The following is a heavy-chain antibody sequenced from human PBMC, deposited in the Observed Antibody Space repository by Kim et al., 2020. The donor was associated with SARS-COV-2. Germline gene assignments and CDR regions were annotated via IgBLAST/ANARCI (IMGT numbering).Heavy chain of an antibody. CDR3: ARTIRPTVVVTAPYGMDV. Sequence: SETLSLTCTVSGGSISSYYWSWIRQPPGKGLEWIGYIYYSGSTNYNPSLKSRVTISVDTSKNQFSLKLSSVTAADTAVYYCARTIRPTVVVTAPYGMDVWGQGTTVTVSS. CDR2: IYYSGST. CDR1: GGSISSYY. V-gene: IGHV4-59*13. J-gene: IGHJ6*02. D-gene: IGHD2-21*02.